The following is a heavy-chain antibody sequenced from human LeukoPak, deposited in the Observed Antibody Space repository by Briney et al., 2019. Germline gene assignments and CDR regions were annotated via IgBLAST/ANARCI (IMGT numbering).Heavy chain of an antibody. CDR1: GYTFTSYG. Sequence: GASVKVSCKASGYTFTSYGISWVRQAPGQGLEWMGWISAYNGNTIYAQNFQGRVTMTTDTSTSTAYMELRSLRSDDTAVYYCARDRPWRSYDTNGYYDYWGQGTLVTVSS. CDR2: ISAYNGNT. D-gene: IGHD3-22*01. CDR3: ARDRPWRSYDTNGYYDY. J-gene: IGHJ4*02. V-gene: IGHV1-18*01.